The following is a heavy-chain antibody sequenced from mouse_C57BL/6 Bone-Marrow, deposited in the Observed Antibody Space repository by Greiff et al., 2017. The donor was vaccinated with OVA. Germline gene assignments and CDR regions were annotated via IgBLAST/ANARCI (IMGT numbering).Heavy chain of an antibody. D-gene: IGHD1-1*01. CDR3: ANDYYGSSYWYFDV. J-gene: IGHJ1*03. CDR1: GYTFTSYW. Sequence: VQLQQPGAELVMPGASVKLSCKASGYTFTSYWMHWVKQRPGHGLDWLGELDPSDSYTNYNPKFKGKSTLTVDKSSSTAYMQLSSLTSEDSAVYYCANDYYGSSYWYFDVWGTGTTVTVSS. CDR2: LDPSDSYT. V-gene: IGHV1-69*01.